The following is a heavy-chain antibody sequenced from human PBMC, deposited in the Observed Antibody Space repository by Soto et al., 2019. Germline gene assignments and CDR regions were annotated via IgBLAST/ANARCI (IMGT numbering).Heavy chain of an antibody. CDR1: GFTFSSYS. V-gene: IGHV3-21*01. CDR3: ANLGYCTNGVCYGMDV. CDR2: ISSSSSYI. Sequence: ESGGGLVKPGGSLRLSCAASGFTFSSYSMNWVRQAPGKGLEWVSSISSSSSYIYYADSVKGRFTISRDNAKNSLYLQMNSLRAEDTAVYYCANLGYCTNGVCYGMDVWGQGTTVTVSS. D-gene: IGHD2-8*01. J-gene: IGHJ6*02.